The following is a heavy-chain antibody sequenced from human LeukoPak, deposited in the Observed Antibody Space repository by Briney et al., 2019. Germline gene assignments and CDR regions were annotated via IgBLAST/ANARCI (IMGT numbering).Heavy chain of an antibody. V-gene: IGHV3-21*01. J-gene: IGHJ4*02. CDR1: GFTFSTCS. CDR2: ISGSSYHI. CDR3: ASGTIVGARGADN. D-gene: IGHD1-26*01. Sequence: GGSLRLSCAASGFTFSTCSMKWVRQAPGKALEWVSSISGSSYHIYYADSVKGRFTISRDNANNLLYLQMNSLRAEDTAVYYCASGTIVGARGADNWGQGTLVAVSS.